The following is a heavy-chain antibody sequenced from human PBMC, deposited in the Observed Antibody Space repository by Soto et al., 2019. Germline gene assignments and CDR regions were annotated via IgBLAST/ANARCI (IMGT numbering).Heavy chain of an antibody. CDR1: GGSISSYY. D-gene: IGHD2-15*01. J-gene: IGHJ6*03. CDR2: IYYSGST. Sequence: KPSETLSLTCTVSGGSISSYYWSWIRQPPGKGLEWIGYIYYSGSTNYNPSLKSRVTISVDTSKNQFSLKLSSVTAADTAVYYCARGTGPVVVAATNYYYYYYMDVWGKGTTVTVSS. V-gene: IGHV4-59*08. CDR3: ARGTGPVVVAATNYYYYYYMDV.